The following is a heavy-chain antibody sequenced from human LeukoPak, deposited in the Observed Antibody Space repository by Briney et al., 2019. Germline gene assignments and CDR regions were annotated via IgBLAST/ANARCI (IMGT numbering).Heavy chain of an antibody. CDR1: GGTFSSYA. CDR2: IIPIFGTA. Sequence: GASVKVSCKASGGTFSSYAISWVGQAPGQGLEWMGGIIPIFGTANYAQKFQGRVTITADESTSTAYMELSSLRSEDTAVYYCARVGRKEFRGVMVDLCYWGQGTLVTVSS. V-gene: IGHV1-69*13. D-gene: IGHD3-16*01. J-gene: IGHJ4*02. CDR3: ARVGRKEFRGVMVDLCY.